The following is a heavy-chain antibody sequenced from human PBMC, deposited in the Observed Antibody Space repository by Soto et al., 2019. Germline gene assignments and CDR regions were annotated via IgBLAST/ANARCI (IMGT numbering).Heavy chain of an antibody. CDR2: IYPGDSDT. CDR1: GYSFTSYW. Sequence: PGESLKISCKGSGYSFTSYWIGWVRQMPGKGLEWMGIIYPGDSDTRYSPSFQGQVTISADKSISTAYLQWSSLKASDTAMYYCASRKWLVRAGIPYYFDYWGQGTLVTVSS. CDR3: ASRKWLVRAGIPYYFDY. V-gene: IGHV5-51*01. J-gene: IGHJ4*02. D-gene: IGHD6-19*01.